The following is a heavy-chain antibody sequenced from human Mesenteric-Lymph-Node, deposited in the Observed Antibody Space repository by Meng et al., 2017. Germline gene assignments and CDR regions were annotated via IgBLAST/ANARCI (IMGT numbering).Heavy chain of an antibody. J-gene: IGHJ4*02. Sequence: QVQLPESGPGLVEPSQTLSLTCTVSGASISSDYFWSWIRQPPGKGLEWIGYIYHGGSTYYNPSLKSRVTISVDTSKNQFSLMLTSVTATDTAVYYCARRRGGSGRDCWGQGTLVTVSS. CDR2: IYHGGST. V-gene: IGHV4-30-4*01. CDR3: ARRRGGSGRDC. CDR1: GASISSDYF. D-gene: IGHD3-10*01.